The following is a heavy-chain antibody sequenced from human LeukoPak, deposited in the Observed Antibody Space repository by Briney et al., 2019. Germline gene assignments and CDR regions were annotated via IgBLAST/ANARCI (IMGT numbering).Heavy chain of an antibody. V-gene: IGHV3-49*04. D-gene: IGHD3-22*01. Sequence: GGSLRLSCTASGFTFGDYAMSWVRQAPGKGLEWVGFIRSKAYGGTTEHAASVKGRFTISRDNAKNSLFLQMNSLRAEDTAVYYCARAGGYYYDSSGYYYAEEYYFDYWGQGTLVTVSS. J-gene: IGHJ4*02. CDR3: ARAGGYYYDSSGYYYAEEYYFDY. CDR1: GFTFGDYA. CDR2: IRSKAYGGTT.